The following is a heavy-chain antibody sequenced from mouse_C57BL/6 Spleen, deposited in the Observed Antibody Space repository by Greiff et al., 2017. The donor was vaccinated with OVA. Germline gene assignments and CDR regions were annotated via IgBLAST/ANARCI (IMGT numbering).Heavy chain of an antibody. V-gene: IGHV1-22*01. Sequence: EVQLQESGPELVKPGASVKMSCKASGYTFTDYNMHWVKQSPGKSLEWIGYINPNNGGTSYNQKFKGKATLTVNKSSSTAYMALRSLTSEESAVYYCAREGYDYDLAMDYWGQGTSVTVSS. CDR2: INPNNGGT. J-gene: IGHJ4*01. D-gene: IGHD2-4*01. CDR1: GYTFTDYN. CDR3: AREGYDYDLAMDY.